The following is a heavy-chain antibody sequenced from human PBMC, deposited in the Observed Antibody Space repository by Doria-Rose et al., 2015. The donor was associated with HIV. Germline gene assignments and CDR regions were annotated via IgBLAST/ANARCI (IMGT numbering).Heavy chain of an antibody. CDR2: INHGGST. V-gene: IGHV4-34*01. J-gene: IGHJ1*01. CDR3: ARGPSDFGDYVAFQH. Sequence: CIRQSPGKGLEWIGEINHGGSTNYNPSLKSRVTISLDMSKNQFSLKVTSVTAADTAVYYCARGPSDFGDYVAFQHWGQGTLVTVSS. D-gene: IGHD4-17*01.